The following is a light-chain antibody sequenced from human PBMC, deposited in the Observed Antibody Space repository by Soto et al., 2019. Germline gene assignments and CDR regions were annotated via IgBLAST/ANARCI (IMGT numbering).Light chain of an antibody. CDR1: QGISSY. J-gene: IGKJ4*01. Sequence: DIQLTQSPSFLSASVGDRVTITCRASQGISSYLAWYQQKPGKAPKLLIYAASTLQSGVPSRFSGSGSGTEFTLTISSLQPEDFATYYCLQLSSYPLTFGGGTKVEIK. CDR3: LQLSSYPLT. CDR2: AAS. V-gene: IGKV1-9*01.